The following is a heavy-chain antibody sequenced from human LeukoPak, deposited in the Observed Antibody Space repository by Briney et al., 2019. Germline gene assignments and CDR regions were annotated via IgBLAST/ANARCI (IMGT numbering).Heavy chain of an antibody. CDR1: GGSISSGDYY. CDR2: IYYSGST. J-gene: IGHJ5*02. D-gene: IGHD6-19*01. CDR3: ARGAVAGKMSWFDP. V-gene: IGHV4-30-4*01. Sequence: PSETLSLTCTVSGGSISSGDYYWSWIRQPPGKGLEWIGYIYYSGSTYYNPSLKSRVTISVDTSKNQFSLKLSSVTAADTAVYYCARGAVAGKMSWFDPWGQGTLVTVSS.